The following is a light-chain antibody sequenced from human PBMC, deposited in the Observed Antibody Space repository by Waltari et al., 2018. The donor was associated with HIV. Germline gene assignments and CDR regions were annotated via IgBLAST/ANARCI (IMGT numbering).Light chain of an antibody. Sequence: QSALTQPASVSGSPGQSITISCTGTSSDLDNFKSVSWYQHHPGKAPTVIIYEVSNRPSGVSNRFAGSMSGHTASLIISGLQAEDEADYFCMSYISSATPEFGGGTKLTVL. J-gene: IGLJ3*02. CDR2: EVS. V-gene: IGLV2-14*01. CDR1: SSDLDNFKS. CDR3: MSYISSATPE.